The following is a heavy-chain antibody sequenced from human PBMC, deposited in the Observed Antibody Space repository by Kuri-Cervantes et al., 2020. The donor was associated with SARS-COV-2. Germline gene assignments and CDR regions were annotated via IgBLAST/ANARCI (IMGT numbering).Heavy chain of an antibody. D-gene: IGHD3-22*01. CDR1: GGSISSYY. CDR2: IYTSGST. CDR3: ARVLRYYDSSGYLGSFDP. Sequence: GSLRLSCTVSGGSISSYYWSWIRQPAGKGLEWIGRIYTSGSTNYNPSLKSRVTMSVDTSKNQFSLKLSSVTAADTAVYYCARVLRYYDSSGYLGSFDPWGQGTLVTGSS. J-gene: IGHJ5*02. V-gene: IGHV4-4*07.